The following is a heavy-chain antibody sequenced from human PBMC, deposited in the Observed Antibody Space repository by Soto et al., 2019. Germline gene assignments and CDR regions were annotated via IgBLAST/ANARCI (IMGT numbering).Heavy chain of an antibody. J-gene: IGHJ3*02. D-gene: IGHD3-3*01. Sequence: SVKVSCKASGGTFSSYAISWVRQAPGQGLEWMGGIIPIFGTANYAQKFQGRVTITADESTSTAYMELSSLRSEDTAVYYCARHIQFLELFSAFDIWGQGTMVTVSS. CDR1: GGTFSSYA. CDR3: ARHIQFLELFSAFDI. V-gene: IGHV1-69*13. CDR2: IIPIFGTA.